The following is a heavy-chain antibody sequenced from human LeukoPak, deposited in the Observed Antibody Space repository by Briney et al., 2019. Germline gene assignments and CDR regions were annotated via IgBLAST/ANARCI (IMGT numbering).Heavy chain of an antibody. V-gene: IGHV4-59*01. J-gene: IGHJ6*03. D-gene: IGHD2-15*01. CDR3: ARAIDYYYYYYMDV. Sequence: SEALSLTCTVSGGSISSYYWSWIRQPPGKGLEWIGYIYYSGSTNYNPSLKSRVTISVDTSKNQFSLKLGSVTAADTAVYYCARAIDYYYYYYMDVWGKGTTVTVSS. CDR2: IYYSGST. CDR1: GGSISSYY.